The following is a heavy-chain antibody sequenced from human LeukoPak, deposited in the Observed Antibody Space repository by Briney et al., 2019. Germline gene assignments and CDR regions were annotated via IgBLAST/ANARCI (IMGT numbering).Heavy chain of an antibody. V-gene: IGHV1-69*01. J-gene: IGHJ5*02. CDR2: IIPIFGTS. CDR1: GGTFSSYA. D-gene: IGHD2-15*01. Sequence: GSSVKVSCKASGGTFSSYAISWVRQAPGQGLEWMGGIIPIFGTSNYAQKFQGRVTITADESTSTAYMELTSLRSEDTAVYYCARDHLFPRYCSGGSCYSNWFDPWGQGTLVTVSS. CDR3: ARDHLFPRYCSGGSCYSNWFDP.